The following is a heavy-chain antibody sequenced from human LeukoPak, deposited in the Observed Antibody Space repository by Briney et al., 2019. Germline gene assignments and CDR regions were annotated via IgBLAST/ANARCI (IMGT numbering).Heavy chain of an antibody. CDR2: IIPIFGTA. J-gene: IGHJ3*02. CDR3: ASGKYYYDSSGYFFDAFDI. CDR1: GGTFSSYA. V-gene: IGHV1-69*05. D-gene: IGHD3-22*01. Sequence: GASVKVSCKASGGTFSSYAISWVRQAPGQGLEWMGGIIPIFGTANYAQKFQGRVTITTDESTSTAYMELSSLRSEDTAVYYCASGKYYYDSSGYFFDAFDIWGQGTMVTVSS.